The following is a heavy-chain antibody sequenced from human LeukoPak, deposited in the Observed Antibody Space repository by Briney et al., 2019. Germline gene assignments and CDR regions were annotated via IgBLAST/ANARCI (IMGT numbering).Heavy chain of an antibody. CDR2: IYPRESP. CDR1: GGSISSYS. Sequence: PSETLSLTCTVSGGSISSYSWSWMRQPAGKGLDWIGRIYPRESPNYNLSLKSRVLMSVAKSKNQFSLKLRSVTAADTAVYHWAREWPHVFDYWGQGTLLPVSS. J-gene: IGHJ4*02. V-gene: IGHV4-4*07. D-gene: IGHD5-12*01. CDR3: AREWPHVFDY.